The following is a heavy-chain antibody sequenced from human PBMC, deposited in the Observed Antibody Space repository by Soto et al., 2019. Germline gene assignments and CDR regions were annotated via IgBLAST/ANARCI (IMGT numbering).Heavy chain of an antibody. J-gene: IGHJ4*02. CDR1: GFTFSSYA. CDR2: ISGSGGST. D-gene: IGHD3-3*01. V-gene: IGHV3-23*01. Sequence: PGGSLRLSCAASGFTFSSYAMSWVRQAPGKGLEWVSAISGSGGSTYYADSVKGRFTISRDNSKNTLYLQMNSLRAEDTAVYYCAKIPYDFWSGPPNFDYWGQGTLVTVSS. CDR3: AKIPYDFWSGPPNFDY.